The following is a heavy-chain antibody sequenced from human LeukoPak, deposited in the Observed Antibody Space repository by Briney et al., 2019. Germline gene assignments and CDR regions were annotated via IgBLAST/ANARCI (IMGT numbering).Heavy chain of an antibody. V-gene: IGHV3-23*01. J-gene: IGHJ4*02. CDR2: ISGSGGST. Sequence: SGGSLRLSCAASGFTFSTYGMSWVRQPPGKGLEWVSAISGSGGSTYYADSVKGRFTISRDNSKNTLYLQMNSLRAEDTAVYYCAKADTIVVVPAATDYWGQGTLVTVSS. D-gene: IGHD2-2*01. CDR3: AKADTIVVVPAATDY. CDR1: GFTFSTYG.